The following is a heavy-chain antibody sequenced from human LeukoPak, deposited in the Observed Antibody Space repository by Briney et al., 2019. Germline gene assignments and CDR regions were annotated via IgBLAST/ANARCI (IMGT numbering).Heavy chain of an antibody. Sequence: SGTLSLTCTVSGGSISSYYWSWIRQPPGKGLEWIGYIYYSGSTNYNPSLKSRVTISVDMSKNQFSLKLSSVTAADTAVYYCARGWFGEYIYWFDPWGQGTLVTVSS. V-gene: IGHV4-59*01. J-gene: IGHJ5*02. CDR2: IYYSGST. D-gene: IGHD3-10*01. CDR1: GGSISSYY. CDR3: ARGWFGEYIYWFDP.